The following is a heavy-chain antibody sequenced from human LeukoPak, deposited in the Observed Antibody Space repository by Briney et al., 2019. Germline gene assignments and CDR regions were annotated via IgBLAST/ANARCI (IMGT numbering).Heavy chain of an antibody. CDR3: ANIFEAAVARPDY. J-gene: IGHJ4*02. V-gene: IGHV3-23*01. Sequence: GGSLRLSCAASGFTFSSYGMSWVRQAPGKGLEWVSAISGSGGSTYYADSVKGRFTISRDNSKNTLYLQMNSLRAEDTAVYYCANIFEAAVARPDYWGQGTLVTVSS. CDR2: ISGSGGST. D-gene: IGHD6-19*01. CDR1: GFTFSSYG.